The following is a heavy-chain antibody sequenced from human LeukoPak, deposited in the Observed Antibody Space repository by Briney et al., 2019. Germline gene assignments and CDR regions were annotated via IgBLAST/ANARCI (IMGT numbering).Heavy chain of an antibody. J-gene: IGHJ4*02. V-gene: IGHV4-31*03. CDR3: ARDPVSGSGDYEPVDY. CDR2: IYYSGST. D-gene: IGHD4-17*01. Sequence: SETLSLTCTVSGGSISSGGYYWSWIRQHPGKGLEWIGYIYYSGSTCYNPSLKSRVTISVDTSKNQFSLKLSSVTAADTAVYYCARDPVSGSGDYEPVDYWGQGTLVTVSS. CDR1: GGSISSGGYY.